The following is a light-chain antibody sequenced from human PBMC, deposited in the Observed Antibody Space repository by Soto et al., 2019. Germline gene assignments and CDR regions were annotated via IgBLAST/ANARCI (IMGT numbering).Light chain of an antibody. J-gene: IGKJ4*01. CDR1: QSVDSY. CDR2: DAS. CDR3: QQRRNWPPLT. Sequence: ETVLTQSPATLSLSPGERATLSCRASQSVDSYLAWYQQKPGQAPRLLIYDASNRATGIPARFSGSGSGTDFTLTISSLEPEDFAVYYCQQRRNWPPLTCGGGTKVEIK. V-gene: IGKV3-11*01.